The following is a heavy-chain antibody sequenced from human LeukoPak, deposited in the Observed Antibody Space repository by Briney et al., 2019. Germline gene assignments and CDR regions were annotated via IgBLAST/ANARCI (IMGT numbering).Heavy chain of an antibody. Sequence: AASVKVSCKASGYTFTSYGISWVRQAPGQGLEWMGWISAYNGNTNYAQKLQGRVTMTTDTSTSTAYMELRSLRSDDTAVYYCARDGDRYCSSTSCSEFDYWGQGTLVTVSS. D-gene: IGHD2-2*01. CDR3: ARDGDRYCSSTSCSEFDY. CDR2: ISAYNGNT. J-gene: IGHJ4*02. CDR1: GYTFTSYG. V-gene: IGHV1-18*01.